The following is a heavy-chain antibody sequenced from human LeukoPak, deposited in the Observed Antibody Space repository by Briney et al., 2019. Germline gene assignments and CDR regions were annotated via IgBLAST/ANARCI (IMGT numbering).Heavy chain of an antibody. J-gene: IGHJ4*02. Sequence: GGSLRLSCAASGFTVTNNYMSWVRQAPVKGLEWVSVLYSGGTTTYYADSVEGRFTISRDNSKNTLYLQMNSLRAEDTAVYYCARESRSSPTYYFDYWGQGTLVTVSS. CDR1: GFTVTNNY. D-gene: IGHD6-6*01. V-gene: IGHV3-66*01. CDR3: ARESRSSPTYYFDY. CDR2: LYSGGTTT.